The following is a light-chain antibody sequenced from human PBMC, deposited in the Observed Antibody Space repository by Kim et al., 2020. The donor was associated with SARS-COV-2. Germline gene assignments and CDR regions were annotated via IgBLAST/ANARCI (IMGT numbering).Light chain of an antibody. CDR1: QSIVIY. J-gene: IGKJ2*01. CDR3: QQCYTGPT. V-gene: IGKV1-39*01. CDR2: AAA. Sequence: LSASVGDTVTITSRASQSIVIYLNWYQHKPGTAPKLLISAAANLQSGVPSRFSDSGSGTDFSLSISSLQPEDFATYYCQQCYTGPTFGQGTKLEI.